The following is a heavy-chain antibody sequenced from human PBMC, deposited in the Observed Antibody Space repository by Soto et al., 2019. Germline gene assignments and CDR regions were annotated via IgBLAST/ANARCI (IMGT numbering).Heavy chain of an antibody. J-gene: IGHJ4*02. V-gene: IGHV3-66*01. CDR3: AREGIAARHFDY. Sequence: GGSLRLSCAASGFTVSSNYMSWVRQAPGKGLEWVSVIYSGGSTYYADSVKGRFTISRDNSKNTLYLQMNSLRAEDTAVYYCAREGIAARHFDYWGQGTLVTVSS. CDR1: GFTVSSNY. CDR2: IYSGGST. D-gene: IGHD6-6*01.